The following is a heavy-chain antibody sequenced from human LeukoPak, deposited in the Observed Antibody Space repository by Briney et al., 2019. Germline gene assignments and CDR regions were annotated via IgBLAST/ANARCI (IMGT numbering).Heavy chain of an antibody. CDR1: GFTFSSYE. CDR2: ISSSGSTI. J-gene: IGHJ3*02. Sequence: PTGGSLRLSCAASGFTFSSYEMNWVRQAPEKGLEWVSYISSSGSTIYYADSVKGRFTISRDNAKNSLYLQMNSLRAEDTALYYCARDHSSSWRDAFDIWGQGTMVTVSS. D-gene: IGHD6-13*01. CDR3: ARDHSSSWRDAFDI. V-gene: IGHV3-48*03.